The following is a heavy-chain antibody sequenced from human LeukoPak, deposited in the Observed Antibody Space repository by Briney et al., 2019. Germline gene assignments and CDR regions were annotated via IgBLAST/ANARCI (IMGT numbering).Heavy chain of an antibody. V-gene: IGHV4-39*01. J-gene: IGHJ4*02. CDR2: IYYSGST. D-gene: IGHD6-13*01. Sequence: SETLSLTCTVSGGSISSSSYYWGWIRQPPGKGLEWIGSIYYSGSTYYNPSLKSRVTISVDTSKNQFSLKLSSVTAADTAVYYCASQQAAAGNDLFDYWGQGTLVTVSS. CDR1: GGSISSSSYY. CDR3: ASQQAAAGNDLFDY.